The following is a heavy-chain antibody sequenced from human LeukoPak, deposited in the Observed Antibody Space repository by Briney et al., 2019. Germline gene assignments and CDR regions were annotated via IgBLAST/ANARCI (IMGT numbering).Heavy chain of an antibody. Sequence: GASVKVSCKASGYTFTSYGISWVRQAPGQGLEWIGWISTYNGNTNYAQKLQGRVTMTTDTSTSTAYMELRSLRSDDTAVYYCARETPYCSSTSCYNRGSDNLFDPWGQGTLVTVSS. V-gene: IGHV1-18*01. D-gene: IGHD2-2*02. CDR2: ISTYNGNT. CDR1: GYTFTSYG. CDR3: ARETPYCSSTSCYNRGSDNLFDP. J-gene: IGHJ5*02.